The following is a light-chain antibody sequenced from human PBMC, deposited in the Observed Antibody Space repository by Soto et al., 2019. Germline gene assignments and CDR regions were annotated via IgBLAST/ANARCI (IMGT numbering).Light chain of an antibody. CDR3: SSYTSSSTEV. CDR1: SSDIGRYNY. V-gene: IGLV2-14*03. Sequence: QSVLTQPASVSGSPGQSITISCTGTSSDIGRYNYVSWFQQHPGKAPKLIIYDVTNRPAGISSRFSGSKSGNTGSLTISGLQAEDEADYYCSSYTSSSTEVFGGGTKLNVL. J-gene: IGLJ2*01. CDR2: DVT.